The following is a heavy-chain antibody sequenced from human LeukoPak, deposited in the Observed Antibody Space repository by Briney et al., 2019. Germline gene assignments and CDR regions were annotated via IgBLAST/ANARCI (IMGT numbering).Heavy chain of an antibody. D-gene: IGHD6-19*01. CDR2: IYYSGST. CDR1: GGSISSSSYY. Sequence: PSETLSLTCTVSGGSISSSSYYWGWIRQPPGKGLEWIGSIYYSGSTYYNPSLKSRVTISVDTSKNQFSLKLSSVTAADTAVYYCARENSSGWYRSGLDYWGQGTLVTVSS. V-gene: IGHV4-39*07. J-gene: IGHJ4*02. CDR3: ARENSSGWYRSGLDY.